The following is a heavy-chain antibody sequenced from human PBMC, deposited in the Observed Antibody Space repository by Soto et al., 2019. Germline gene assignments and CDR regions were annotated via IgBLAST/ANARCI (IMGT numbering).Heavy chain of an antibody. J-gene: IGHJ4*02. V-gene: IGHV3-30*18. Sequence: QVQLVESGGGVVQPGRSLRLSCAASGFTFSSYGMHWVRQAPGKGLEWVAVISYDGSNKYYADSVKGRFTISRDNSKNTLYLQMNSLRAEDTAVYYCAKDGVYYGGNSDYPSVYWGQGTLVTVSS. D-gene: IGHD4-17*01. CDR3: AKDGVYYGGNSDYPSVY. CDR2: ISYDGSNK. CDR1: GFTFSSYG.